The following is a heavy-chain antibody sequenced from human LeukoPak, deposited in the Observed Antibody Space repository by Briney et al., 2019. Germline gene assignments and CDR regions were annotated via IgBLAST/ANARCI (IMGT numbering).Heavy chain of an antibody. D-gene: IGHD4-11*01. Sequence: GESLKISCKGSGYSFTTYWIGWVRQMPGKGLEWVGIVYPGDSDTRYSPSFQGQVTISADKSISTAYLQWSSLKASDTAMYYCARETTVTTSVWGYWGQGTLVTVSS. J-gene: IGHJ4*02. CDR2: VYPGDSDT. V-gene: IGHV5-51*01. CDR1: GYSFTTYW. CDR3: ARETTVTTSVWGY.